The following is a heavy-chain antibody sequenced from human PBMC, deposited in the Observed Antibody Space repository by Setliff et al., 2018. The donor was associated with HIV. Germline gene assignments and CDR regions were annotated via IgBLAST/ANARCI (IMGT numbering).Heavy chain of an antibody. CDR1: GFTFSSYW. CDR3: AKAGGGILYFNHMDV. V-gene: IGHV3-23*01. Sequence: GGSLRLSCAASGFTFSSYWMSWVRQAPGKGLEWVSAISGSGDSTFYADSVQGRFTISRDNSKNTLYLQMNSLRAEDTAVYYCAKAGGGILYFNHMDVWGKGTTVTVSS. CDR2: ISGSGDST. J-gene: IGHJ6*03. D-gene: IGHD2-15*01.